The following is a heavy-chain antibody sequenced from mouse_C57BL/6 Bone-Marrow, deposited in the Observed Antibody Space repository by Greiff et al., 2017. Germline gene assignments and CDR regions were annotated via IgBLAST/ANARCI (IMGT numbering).Heavy chain of an antibody. CDR1: GFSLTSYG. Sequence: VKLVESGPGLVAPSQSLSITCTVSGFSLTSYGVSWVRQPPGKGLEWLGVIWGDGSTNYHSALISRLSISKDNSKTQVFLKLNSLQTDDTATYYCAFTSVVPACWYFDVWGTGTTVTVSS. CDR2: IWGDGST. V-gene: IGHV2-3*01. CDR3: AFTSVVPACWYFDV. D-gene: IGHD1-1*01. J-gene: IGHJ1*03.